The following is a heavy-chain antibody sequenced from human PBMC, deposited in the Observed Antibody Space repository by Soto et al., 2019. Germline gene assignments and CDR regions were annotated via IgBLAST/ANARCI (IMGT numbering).Heavy chain of an antibody. CDR2: ISAYNYNT. V-gene: IGHV1-18*01. CDR1: GYTFTSYG. J-gene: IGHJ5*02. CDR3: ARVVGALGHWFDP. D-gene: IGHD3-3*01. Sequence: QVQLVQSGAEVKKPGASVKVSRKASGYTFTSYGLSWVRQAPGQGLEWMGRISAYNYNTNYAQKLQGRGTMTTDTSTSTAYMELRSLRSDDAAVYYCARVVGALGHWFDPWGQGTLVTVSS.